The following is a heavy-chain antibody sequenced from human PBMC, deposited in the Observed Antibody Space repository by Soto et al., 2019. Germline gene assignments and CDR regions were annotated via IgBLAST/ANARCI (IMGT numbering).Heavy chain of an antibody. D-gene: IGHD3-10*01. CDR3: AKGMVRGVTPYYYYMDV. Sequence: GGSLRLSCAASGFTFSSYGMHWVRQAPGKGLEWVAVISYDGSNKYYADSVKGRFTISRDNSKNTLYLQMNSLRAEDTAVYYCAKGMVRGVTPYYYYMDVWGKGTTVTVSS. CDR2: ISYDGSNK. CDR1: GFTFSSYG. V-gene: IGHV3-30*18. J-gene: IGHJ6*03.